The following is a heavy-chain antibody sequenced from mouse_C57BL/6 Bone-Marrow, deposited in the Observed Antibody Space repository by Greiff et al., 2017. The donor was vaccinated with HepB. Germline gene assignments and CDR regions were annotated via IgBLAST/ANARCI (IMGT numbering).Heavy chain of an antibody. J-gene: IGHJ4*01. CDR1: GFTFSDYG. Sequence: EVKVVESGGGLVKPGGSLKLSCAASGFTFSDYGMHWVRQAPEKGLEWVAYISSGSSTIYYADTVKGRFTISRDNAKNTLFLQMTSLRSEDTAMYYCAREVYYGSSYDAMDYWGQGTSVTVSS. D-gene: IGHD1-1*01. CDR3: AREVYYGSSYDAMDY. V-gene: IGHV5-17*01. CDR2: ISSGSSTI.